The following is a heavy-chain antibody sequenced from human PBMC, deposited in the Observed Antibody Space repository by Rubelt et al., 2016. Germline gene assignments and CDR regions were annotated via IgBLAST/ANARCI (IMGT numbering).Heavy chain of an antibody. Sequence: GKGLEWVSVIYSGGSTYYADSVKGRFTISRDNSKNTLYLQMNSLRAEDPAVYYCARISMMAVDYWGQGTLVTVSS. CDR2: IYSGGST. V-gene: IGHV3-53*01. CDR3: ARISMMAVDY. J-gene: IGHJ4*02. D-gene: IGHD3-22*01.